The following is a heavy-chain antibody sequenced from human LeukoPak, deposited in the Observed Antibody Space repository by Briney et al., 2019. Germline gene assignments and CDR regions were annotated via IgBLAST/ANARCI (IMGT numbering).Heavy chain of an antibody. D-gene: IGHD3-22*01. V-gene: IGHV4-34*01. CDR3: ARVNYYDSSTSDY. Sequence: SETLPLTCAVYGGSFSGYYWSWIRQPPGKGLEWIGEINHSGSTNYNPSLKSRVTISVDTSKNQFSLKLSSVTAADTAVYYCARVNYYDSSTSDYWGQGTLVTVSS. J-gene: IGHJ4*02. CDR1: GGSFSGYY. CDR2: INHSGST.